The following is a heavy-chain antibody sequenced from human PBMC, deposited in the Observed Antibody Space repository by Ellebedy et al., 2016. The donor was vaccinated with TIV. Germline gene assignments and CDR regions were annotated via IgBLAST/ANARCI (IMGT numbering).Heavy chain of an antibody. CDR3: GKSMEY. V-gene: IGHV3-7*01. D-gene: IGHD6-6*01. CDR1: GFIFSNSW. J-gene: IGHJ4*02. CDR2: INQDGSEK. Sequence: GGSLRLSCAASGFIFSNSWVMWVRQAPGKGLEWVANINQDGSEKYYVGSVKGRFTISRDNAKNSLYLQMNSLRAEDTAVYYCGKSMEYWGQGTLVTVSS.